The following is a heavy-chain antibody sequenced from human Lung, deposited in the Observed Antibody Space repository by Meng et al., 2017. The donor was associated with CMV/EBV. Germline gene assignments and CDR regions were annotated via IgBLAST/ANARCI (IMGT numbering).Heavy chain of an antibody. Sequence: GGSLRLSCAASGFTFSGSDIHWVRQASGKGLEWVGRIRSEPNNHATSYAVSLRSRVTISRDDSKNTAYLQVDSLKTDDTAVYYCSRHLGLAIDFWGQGTXVTCYS. CDR3: SRHLGLAIDF. CDR2: IRSEPNNHAT. V-gene: IGHV3-73*01. CDR1: GFTFSGSD. J-gene: IGHJ4*02.